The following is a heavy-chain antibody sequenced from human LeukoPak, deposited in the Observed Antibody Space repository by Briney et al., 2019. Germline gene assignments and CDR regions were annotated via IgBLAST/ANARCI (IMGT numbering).Heavy chain of an antibody. Sequence: GGSLRLSCVASGFTFTDYFMSWVRQAPGKGLEWVASIKHNGGEKYYVDSVKGRFTISRDNAKNSLHLEMSSLRVEDTAVYYCARDRGWRSSGYYLYHFDYWGQGTLVTFAS. V-gene: IGHV3-7*01. CDR2: IKHNGGEK. J-gene: IGHJ4*02. CDR1: GFTFTDYF. D-gene: IGHD3-22*01. CDR3: ARDRGWRSSGYYLYHFDY.